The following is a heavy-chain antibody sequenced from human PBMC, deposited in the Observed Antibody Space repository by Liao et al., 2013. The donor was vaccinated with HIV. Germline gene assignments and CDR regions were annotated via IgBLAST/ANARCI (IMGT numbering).Heavy chain of an antibody. CDR2: IYTSGST. J-gene: IGHJ5*02. V-gene: IGHV4-61*02. D-gene: IGHD7-27*01. CDR1: GASISSGTYF. Sequence: QVQLQESGPGLVKPSQTLSLTCTVSGASISSGTYFWSWVRQPAGKGLEWIGRIYTSGSTNYNPSLKSRITMSLDTSKDRFSLKLTAVTAADTAVYYCARDSFVLGNWFDPWGQGILVTVSS. CDR3: ARDSFVLGNWFDP.